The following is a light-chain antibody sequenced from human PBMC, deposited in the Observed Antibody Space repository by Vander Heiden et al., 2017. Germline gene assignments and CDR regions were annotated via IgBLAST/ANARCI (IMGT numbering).Light chain of an antibody. CDR2: DAS. V-gene: IGKV1-13*02. CDR3: QQFNSYPALT. CDR1: QGISSA. Sequence: IQSTQFPPSLSASVGDRVTITCRASQGISSALAWYQQKRGKPPKVLIYDASSLESGVPSRFSSSRSGTDFTLTISSLQPEDFAAYYCQQFNSYPALTFGGGTKVEIK. J-gene: IGKJ4*01.